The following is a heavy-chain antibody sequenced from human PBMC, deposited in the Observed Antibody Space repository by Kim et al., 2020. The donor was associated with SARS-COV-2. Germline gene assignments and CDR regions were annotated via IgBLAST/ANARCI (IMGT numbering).Heavy chain of an antibody. V-gene: IGHV1-24*01. CDR1: GYTLTELS. Sequence: ASVKVSCKVSGYTLTELSMHWVRQAPGKGLEWMGGFDPEDGETIYAQKFQGRVTMTEDTSTDTAYMELSSLRSEDTAVYYCATSYYDSSGYYHNYFDYWGQGTLVTVSS. D-gene: IGHD3-22*01. CDR3: ATSYYDSSGYYHNYFDY. J-gene: IGHJ4*02. CDR2: FDPEDGET.